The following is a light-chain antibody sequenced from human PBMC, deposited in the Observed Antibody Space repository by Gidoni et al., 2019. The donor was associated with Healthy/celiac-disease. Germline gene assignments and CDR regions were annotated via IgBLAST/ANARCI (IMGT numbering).Light chain of an antibody. J-gene: IGKJ3*01. Sequence: EIVMTQSPATLSVSPGERAPLACRASQSVSSNLAWYQQKPGQAPRLLIYGASTRATGIPARFSGSGSGTEFTLTISSLQSEDFAVYYCQQYNNWRGTFGPGTKVDIK. CDR2: GAS. CDR1: QSVSSN. V-gene: IGKV3-15*01. CDR3: QQYNNWRGT.